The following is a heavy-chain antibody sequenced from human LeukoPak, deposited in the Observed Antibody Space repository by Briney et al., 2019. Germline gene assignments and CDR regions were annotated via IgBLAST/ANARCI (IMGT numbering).Heavy chain of an antibody. J-gene: IGHJ5*02. CDR1: GYTFTSYA. Sequence: ASVKVSCKASGYTFTSYAMNWVRQAPGQGLEWMGIINPSGGSTTYAQKFQGRVTMTRDMSTNTVYMELSSLRSEDTAVYYCGRDLNRSGYTREGRFDPWGQGTLVTVSS. CDR2: INPSGGST. V-gene: IGHV1-46*01. D-gene: IGHD3-22*01. CDR3: GRDLNRSGYTREGRFDP.